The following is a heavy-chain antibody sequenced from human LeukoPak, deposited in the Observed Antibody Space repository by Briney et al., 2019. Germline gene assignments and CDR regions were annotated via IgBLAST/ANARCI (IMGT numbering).Heavy chain of an antibody. CDR3: AKGSYYDSSGSFYFDY. D-gene: IGHD3-22*01. J-gene: IGHJ4*02. Sequence: GGSLRLSCAASGFTFSSYAMSWVRQAPGKGLEWVSGIGGSGDNTYYADSVKGRFTISRDNSKHTLYVQVNSLGTEDTAAYYCAKGSYYDSSGSFYFDYGGQGTLVTVSS. V-gene: IGHV3-23*01. CDR1: GFTFSSYA. CDR2: IGGSGDNT.